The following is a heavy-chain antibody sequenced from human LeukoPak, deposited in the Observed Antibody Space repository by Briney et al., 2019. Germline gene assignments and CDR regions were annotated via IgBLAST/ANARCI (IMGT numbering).Heavy chain of an antibody. Sequence: PSETLSLTCTVSGGSISSSSYYWGWFRQPPGKGLEWIGSIYYSGSTYYNPSLKSRVTISVDTSKNQFSLKLSSVTAADTAVYYCAREPSVLLWFGANWFDPWGQGTLVTVSS. D-gene: IGHD3-10*01. V-gene: IGHV4-39*07. CDR2: IYYSGST. CDR1: GGSISSSSYY. J-gene: IGHJ5*02. CDR3: AREPSVLLWFGANWFDP.